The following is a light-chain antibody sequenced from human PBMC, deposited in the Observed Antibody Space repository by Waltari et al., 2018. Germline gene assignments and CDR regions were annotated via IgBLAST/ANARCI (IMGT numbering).Light chain of an antibody. CDR1: QSVSSS. J-gene: IGKJ4*01. CDR3: QQRSNWPLT. V-gene: IGKV3-11*01. Sequence: IVLTQSPATLSLSPGERAILSCRASQSVSSSLAWYQQKPGQAPRLLIYDASNRATGIPARFSGSGSGTDFTLTISSLEPEDFAVYYCQQRSNWPLTFGGGTKEEIK. CDR2: DAS.